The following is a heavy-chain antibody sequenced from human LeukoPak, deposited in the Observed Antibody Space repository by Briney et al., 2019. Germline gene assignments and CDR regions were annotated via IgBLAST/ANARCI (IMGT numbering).Heavy chain of an antibody. Sequence: GGSLRLSCAASGFTFSNYCMRWVRQVPGRGLVWVSPISADGGTTDYADSVKGRFTISRDNAKNMLYLQMNNLRVEDTAEYHCESNTDTYYIYYMDVGGKGPTVTVSS. D-gene: IGHD5-18*01. CDR3: ESNTDTYYIYYMDV. CDR1: GFTFSNYC. J-gene: IGHJ6*03. CDR2: ISADGGTT. V-gene: IGHV3-74*01.